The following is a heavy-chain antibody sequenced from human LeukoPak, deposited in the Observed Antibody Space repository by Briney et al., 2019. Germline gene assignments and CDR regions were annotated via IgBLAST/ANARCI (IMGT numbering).Heavy chain of an antibody. Sequence: GASVKVSCKASGYTFTSYDINWVRQATGQGLEWMGWMNPNSGNTGYAQKFQGRVTMTEDTSTDTAYMELSSLRSEDTAVYYCATVGTPTGYCSGGSCYGVLWFDPWGQGTLVTVSS. CDR2: MNPNSGNT. CDR1: GYTFTSYD. D-gene: IGHD2-15*01. CDR3: ATVGTPTGYCSGGSCYGVLWFDP. V-gene: IGHV1-8*02. J-gene: IGHJ5*02.